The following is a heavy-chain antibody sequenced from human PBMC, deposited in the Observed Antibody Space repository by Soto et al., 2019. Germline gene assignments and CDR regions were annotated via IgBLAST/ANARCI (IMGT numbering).Heavy chain of an antibody. CDR3: AHRRVGYNWDGGYFDY. V-gene: IGHV2-5*02. CDR2: TYWDNDN. D-gene: IGHD1-20*01. Sequence: QITLKESGPTLVKPTETLTLTCTFSGFSISTSGVGVGWIRQPPGKALEWLAFTYWDNDNRYNPSLRSRVTVAKDISKNLVVLLMTNMDPVDTVTDFCAHRRVGYNWDGGYFDYWGQGTLVTVSS. J-gene: IGHJ4*02. CDR1: GFSISTSGVG.